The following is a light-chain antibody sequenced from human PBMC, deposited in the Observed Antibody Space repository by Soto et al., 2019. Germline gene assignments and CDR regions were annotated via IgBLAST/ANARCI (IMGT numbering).Light chain of an antibody. Sequence: QSVLTQPASVSGSPGQSITLSCTGTGSDVGRYNLVSWYQQHPGKAPKLIIYEASKRPSGVSNRFSGSKSGNTASLRISGLQTEDEADYFCSSYVGSSTVVFGGGTKVTVL. CDR1: GSDVGRYNL. V-gene: IGLV2-23*01. J-gene: IGLJ3*02. CDR2: EAS. CDR3: SSYVGSSTVV.